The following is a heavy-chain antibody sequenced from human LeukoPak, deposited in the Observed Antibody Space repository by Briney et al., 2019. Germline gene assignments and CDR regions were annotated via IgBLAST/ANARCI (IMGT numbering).Heavy chain of an antibody. Sequence: SETLSLTCTVSGGSISSYYWSWIRQPPGKGLEWIGYIYYGGSTNYNPSLKSRVTISVDTSKNQFSLKLSSVTAADTAVYYCARDPDYWGQGTLVTASS. CDR2: IYYGGST. CDR3: ARDPDY. V-gene: IGHV4-59*01. CDR1: GGSISSYY. J-gene: IGHJ4*02.